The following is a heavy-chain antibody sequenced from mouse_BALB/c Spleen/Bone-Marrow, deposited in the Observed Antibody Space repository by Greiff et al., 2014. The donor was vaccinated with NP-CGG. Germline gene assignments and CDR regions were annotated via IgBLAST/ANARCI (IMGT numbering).Heavy chain of an antibody. J-gene: IGHJ4*01. D-gene: IGHD1-1*02. V-gene: IGHV4-1*02. CDR1: GFDFSRYW. CDR2: ISPDSSTI. Sequence: EVKLMESGGGLVQPGGSLKLSCAASGFDFSRYWMSWVRQAPGKGLEWIGEISPDSSTINYTPSLKDKFIISRDNAKNTLYLQMSKVRSEDTALYYCAREGYGLGSLDGGVGYWGQGTSVTVSS. CDR3: AREGYGLGSLDGGVGY.